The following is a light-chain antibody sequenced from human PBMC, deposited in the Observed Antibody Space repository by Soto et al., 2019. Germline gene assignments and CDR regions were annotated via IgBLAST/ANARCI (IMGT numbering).Light chain of an antibody. CDR2: EGT. Sequence: QSVLTQPASVSASPGQSITIPCTGTSSDVGSYNLVSWFQQHPGKVPKLLIYEGTKRPSGLSDRFSGSKSGNTASLTIYGLQAEDEADYYCYSYAGENLYVFGTGTKLPVL. J-gene: IGLJ1*01. V-gene: IGLV2-23*01. CDR3: YSYAGENLYV. CDR1: SSDVGSYNL.